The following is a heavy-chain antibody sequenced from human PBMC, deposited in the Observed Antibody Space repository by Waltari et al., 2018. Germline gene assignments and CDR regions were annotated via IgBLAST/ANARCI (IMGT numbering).Heavy chain of an antibody. Sequence: QVQLVQSGAEVKKPGASVNVSCKDSGYTLTGYYLHWLRQAPGQGLEGMGWINHNSGGTNDAQKFQGRVTMTRDTSISTAYMELSRLRSDDTAVYYCARGLEATRVAFDIWGQGTMVTVSS. CDR2: INHNSGGT. CDR1: GYTLTGYY. D-gene: IGHD1-1*01. CDR3: ARGLEATRVAFDI. J-gene: IGHJ3*02. V-gene: IGHV1-2*02.